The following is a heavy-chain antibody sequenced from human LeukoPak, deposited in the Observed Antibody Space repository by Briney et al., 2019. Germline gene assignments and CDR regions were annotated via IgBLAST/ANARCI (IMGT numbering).Heavy chain of an antibody. J-gene: IGHJ3*01. V-gene: IGHV4-4*09. D-gene: IGHD3-10*01. CDR1: EDSIGSYY. CDR2: SHVSGNI. CDR3: TSLGRHLWVGDSHDYAFDV. Sequence: WETLSLTCSVSEDSIGSYYWSWIRQPPGKGLDWIGYSHVSGNIAYSPSLRGRATMSVDTSKNQVSLKLTSVPAAGSAVSYCTSLGRHLWVGDSHDYAFDVWGQGTMVTVSS.